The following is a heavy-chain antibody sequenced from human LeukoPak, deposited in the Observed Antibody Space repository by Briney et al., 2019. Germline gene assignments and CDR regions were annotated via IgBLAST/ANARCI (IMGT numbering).Heavy chain of an antibody. CDR2: IYHAGST. Sequence: SGTLSLTCAVSGGSISSGNWWSWVRQPPEKGLEWIGEIYHAGSTNYNPSLKSRVTISVDKSKNQFSLKLSSVTAADTAVYYCARLIPDIGIFGVVKLNWFDPWGQGTLVTVSS. CDR1: GGSISSGNW. J-gene: IGHJ5*02. D-gene: IGHD3-3*01. V-gene: IGHV4-4*02. CDR3: ARLIPDIGIFGVVKLNWFDP.